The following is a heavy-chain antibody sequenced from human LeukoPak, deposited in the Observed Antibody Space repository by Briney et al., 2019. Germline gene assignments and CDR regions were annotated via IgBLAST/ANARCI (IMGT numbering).Heavy chain of an antibody. J-gene: IGHJ4*02. CDR2: ISGSGGST. CDR1: GFTFDDYA. D-gene: IGHD3-22*01. CDR3: AKAIVVVITPFDY. V-gene: IGHV3-23*01. Sequence: GGSLRLSCAASGFTFDDYAMHWVRQAPGKGLEWVSGISGSGGSTYYADSVKGRFTISRDNSKNTLYLQMNSLRAEDTAVYYCAKAIVVVITPFDYWGQGTLVTVFS.